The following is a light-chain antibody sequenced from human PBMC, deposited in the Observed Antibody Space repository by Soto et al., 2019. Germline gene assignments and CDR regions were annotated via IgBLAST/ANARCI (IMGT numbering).Light chain of an antibody. CDR1: SSDVGLYNL. V-gene: IGLV2-23*02. Sequence: QSVLTHPASVSGSPGQSITISCTGTSSDVGLYNLVSWYQQLPGKAPKLIIYEVNERPSGISDRFSGSKSGNTASLTISGLQDEDEADYYCCSYVGSSILMFGGGTQLTVL. CDR2: EVN. CDR3: CSYVGSSILM. J-gene: IGLJ3*02.